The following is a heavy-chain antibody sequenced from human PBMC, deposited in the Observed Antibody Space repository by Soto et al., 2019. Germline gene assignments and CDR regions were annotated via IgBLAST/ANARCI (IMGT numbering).Heavy chain of an antibody. CDR2: ISSNGGST. CDR3: AKDQAHNSPWYVAGMGV. CDR1: GFSFGNYA. J-gene: IGHJ6*02. V-gene: IGHV3-64D*08. D-gene: IGHD6-13*01. Sequence: EVQLVESGGGLVQPGGSLRLSCSASGFSFGNYAMHWVRQAPGKGLEYVSVISSNGGSTHHADSVKGRFTISRDNSKNTLYLQMSSLTAEDTAMYSCAKDQAHNSPWYVAGMGVWGQGTTVTVS.